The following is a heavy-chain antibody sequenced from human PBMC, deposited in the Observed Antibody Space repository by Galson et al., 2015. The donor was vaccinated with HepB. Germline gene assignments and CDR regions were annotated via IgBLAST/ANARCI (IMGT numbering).Heavy chain of an antibody. CDR2: ISAYNGNT. Sequence: SVKVSCKASGYTFTSYGISWVRQAPGQGLEWMGWISAYNGNTNYAQKLQGRVTMTTDTSTSTAYMELRSLRSDDTAVYYCARDMIVVVPAATPRSNGDSFDYWGQGTLVTVSS. J-gene: IGHJ4*02. V-gene: IGHV1-18*04. D-gene: IGHD2-2*01. CDR3: ARDMIVVVPAATPRSNGDSFDY. CDR1: GYTFTSYG.